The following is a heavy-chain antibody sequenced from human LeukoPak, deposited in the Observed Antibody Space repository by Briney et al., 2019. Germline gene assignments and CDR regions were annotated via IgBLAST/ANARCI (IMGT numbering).Heavy chain of an antibody. D-gene: IGHD3-22*01. Sequence: GGFLRLSCAASGFTFDDYAMHWVRQAPGKGLEWVSGISWNSGSIGYADSVKGRFTISRDNAKNSLYLQMNSLRAEDTALYYCAKDTTYYYDSSGYYLHPFDYWGQGTLVTVSS. CDR3: AKDTTYYYDSSGYYLHPFDY. J-gene: IGHJ4*02. CDR1: GFTFDDYA. V-gene: IGHV3-9*01. CDR2: ISWNSGSI.